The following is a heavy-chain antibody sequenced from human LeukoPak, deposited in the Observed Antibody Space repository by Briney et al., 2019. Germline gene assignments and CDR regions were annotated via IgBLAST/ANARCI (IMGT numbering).Heavy chain of an antibody. CDR2: INPNSGDT. Sequence: ASVKVSCKASGYTFTGYYMHWVRQAPGQGLEWMAWINPNSGDTNYEQKFRGRVTLTRATPISATYMELSRLRSDDTAVYYCVRDRGTGWEIDYWGQGTLVTVSS. CDR3: VRDRGTGWEIDY. CDR1: GYTFTGYY. V-gene: IGHV1-2*02. D-gene: IGHD1-26*01. J-gene: IGHJ4*02.